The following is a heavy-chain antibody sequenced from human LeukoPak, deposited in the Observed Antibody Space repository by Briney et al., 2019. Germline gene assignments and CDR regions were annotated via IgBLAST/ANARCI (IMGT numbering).Heavy chain of an antibody. CDR1: GFTFDGYA. V-gene: IGHV3-9*01. Sequence: GGSLRLSCAASGFTFDGYAMHWVRHAPGKGLEWVSGISWNSGSIGYADSVKGRFTISRDNAKNSLYLQMNSLRAEDTALYYCAKSSGPTNWFDPWGQGTLVTVSS. CDR2: ISWNSGSI. D-gene: IGHD6-19*01. CDR3: AKSSGPTNWFDP. J-gene: IGHJ5*02.